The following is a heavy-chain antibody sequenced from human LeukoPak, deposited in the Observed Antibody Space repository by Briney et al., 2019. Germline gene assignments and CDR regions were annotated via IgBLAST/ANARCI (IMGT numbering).Heavy chain of an antibody. D-gene: IGHD4-23*01. V-gene: IGHV3-66*02. CDR3: AREDDYGGNFDY. Sequence: GGSLRLSCAASGFTVSSNYMSWVRQAPGKGLEWVSVIYSGGSTYCADSVKGRFTISRDNSKNTLYLQMNSLRAEDTAVYYCAREDDYGGNFDYWGQGTLVTVSS. J-gene: IGHJ4*02. CDR1: GFTVSSNY. CDR2: IYSGGST.